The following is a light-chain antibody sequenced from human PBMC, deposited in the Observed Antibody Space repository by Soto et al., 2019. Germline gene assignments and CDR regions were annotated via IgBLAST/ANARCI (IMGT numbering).Light chain of an antibody. CDR2: GAS. J-gene: IGKJ1*01. CDR1: QNVSTN. Sequence: IVMTQSPATLSVSPGERATLSCRASQNVSTNLAWYQQRPGQVPKLLIYGASTRATAIPARFSGSGSGTEFTLTISSLQSEDFAVYYCQQYNNWPPWTFGQGTKVDIK. V-gene: IGKV3-15*01. CDR3: QQYNNWPPWT.